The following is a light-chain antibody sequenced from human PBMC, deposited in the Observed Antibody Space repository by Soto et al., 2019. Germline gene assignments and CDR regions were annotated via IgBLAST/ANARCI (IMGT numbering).Light chain of an antibody. Sequence: QSVLTQSPSASASLGASVKLTCTLSSGHSSYAIAWHQQQPEKGPRYLMKLSSDGSHSKGVGIPDRFSGSSSGAEPYLPISSLQAEDEADYYCQTWDTGARVVFGGGTKLTVL. CDR2: LSSDGSH. CDR1: SGHSSYA. CDR3: QTWDTGARVV. J-gene: IGLJ2*01. V-gene: IGLV4-69*01.